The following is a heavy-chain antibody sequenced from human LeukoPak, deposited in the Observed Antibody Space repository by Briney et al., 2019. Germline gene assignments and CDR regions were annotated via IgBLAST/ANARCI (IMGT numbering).Heavy chain of an antibody. V-gene: IGHV3-30*04. D-gene: IGHD6-13*01. CDR1: GFTFSRYA. CDR3: ARAFGPYSNTWYSFDY. Sequence: GGSLRLSCAASGFTFSRYAMHWVRQAPGKGLEWVAVISYDGNNKYYPDSVKGRFTISRDNSKNTLFLQMSSLRAEDTAVYYCARAFGPYSNTWYSFDYWGQGTLVTVSS. CDR2: ISYDGNNK. J-gene: IGHJ4*02.